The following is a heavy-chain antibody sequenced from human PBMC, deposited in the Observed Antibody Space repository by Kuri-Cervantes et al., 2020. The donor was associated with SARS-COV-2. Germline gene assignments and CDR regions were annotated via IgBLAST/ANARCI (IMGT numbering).Heavy chain of an antibody. CDR3: AKDWSLGGNFRYYFDY. J-gene: IGHJ4*02. V-gene: IGHV3-30*18. Sequence: GGSLRLSCAAPGFTFNNYDMYWVRQAPGKGLEWVAVISYDGSKKYYADSVKGRFTISRDNSKNTLYLQMNSLRAEDTAVYYCAKDWSLGGNFRYYFDYWGQGTLVTGSS. CDR1: GFTFNNYD. CDR2: ISYDGSKK. D-gene: IGHD4-23*01.